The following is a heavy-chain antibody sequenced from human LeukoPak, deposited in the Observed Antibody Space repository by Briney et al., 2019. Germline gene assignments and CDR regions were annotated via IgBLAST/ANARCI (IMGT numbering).Heavy chain of an antibody. CDR2: ISSSSSYI. CDR1: GFTFSSYS. J-gene: IGHJ4*02. D-gene: IGHD3-22*01. Sequence: PGGSLRLSCVASGFTFSSYSMNCVRQHPGKELQWVSCISSSSSYIYYADSVKGRFTISRDNAKNSLYLQMNSLRAEDTAVYYCARDSYDSSGGSYYVDYWGQGTLVTVSS. CDR3: ARDSYDSSGGSYYVDY. V-gene: IGHV3-21*01.